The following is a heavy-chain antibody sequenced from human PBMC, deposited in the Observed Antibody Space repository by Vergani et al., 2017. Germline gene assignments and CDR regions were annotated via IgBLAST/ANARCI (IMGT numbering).Heavy chain of an antibody. CDR2: SYYSGST. CDR1: GASIRSSNYY. V-gene: IGHV4-39*01. CDR3: ARHSTVEWLVKLGWIDP. D-gene: IGHD6-19*01. J-gene: IGHJ5*02. Sequence: LLLQESGPGLVQPSATLSLTCSVSGASIRSSNYYWGWIRQPPGKGLECIESSYYSGSTYYNPSLKSRVNVYVDTSKNQFSLKLSSVTAAEPAVYFCARHSTVEWLVKLGWIDPWGEGGLVTFSS.